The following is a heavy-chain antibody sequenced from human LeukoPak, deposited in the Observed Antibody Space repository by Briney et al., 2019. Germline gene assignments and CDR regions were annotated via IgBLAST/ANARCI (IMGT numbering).Heavy chain of an antibody. CDR1: GGSFSGYY. V-gene: IGHV4-34*01. J-gene: IGHJ5*02. CDR2: IHHGGST. D-gene: IGHD1-1*01. Sequence: SETLSLTCAVYGGSFSGYYWSWIRQPPGRGLEWIGEIHHGGSTNYNPSLKSRVTISVDTSKSQFSLKLNSVTAADTALYYFAXXXXXXLEPQNWFDPWGQGTLVTVSS. CDR3: AXXXXXXLEPQNWFDP.